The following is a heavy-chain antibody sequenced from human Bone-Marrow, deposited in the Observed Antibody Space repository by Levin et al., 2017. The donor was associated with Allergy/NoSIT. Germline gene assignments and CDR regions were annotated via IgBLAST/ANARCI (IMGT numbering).Heavy chain of an antibody. J-gene: IGHJ3*02. Sequence: KPGGSLRLSCAASGFTFNDAWMSWVRQAPGKGLEWVGRIRSNADGGTADYAAPVKGRFTMSRDDSKNMLYLQMNSLTTEDTAVYYCTTGGCSSTTCQRGFNAYDMWGQGTMVTVSS. CDR1: GFTFNDAW. CDR2: IRSNADGGTA. CDR3: TTGGCSSTTCQRGFNAYDM. D-gene: IGHD2-2*01. V-gene: IGHV3-15*01.